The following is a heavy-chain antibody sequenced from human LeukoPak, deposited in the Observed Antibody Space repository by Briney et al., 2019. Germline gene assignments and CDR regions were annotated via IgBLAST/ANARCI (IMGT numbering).Heavy chain of an antibody. Sequence: GGSLRLSCATSGFTFSTYWMTWVRQAPGKGLEWVSSISSSSSYIYYADSVKGRFTISRDNAKNSLYLQMNSLRAEDTAVYYCARDSNYYGSGSLDYWGQGTLVTVSS. J-gene: IGHJ4*02. V-gene: IGHV3-21*01. CDR3: ARDSNYYGSGSLDY. CDR2: ISSSSSYI. CDR1: GFTFSTYW. D-gene: IGHD3-10*01.